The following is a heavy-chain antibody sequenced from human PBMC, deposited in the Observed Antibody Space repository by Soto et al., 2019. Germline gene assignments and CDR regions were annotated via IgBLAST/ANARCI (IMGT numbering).Heavy chain of an antibody. D-gene: IGHD3-9*01. CDR2: IDWDDDK. Sequence: SGPTLVNPTQTLTLTCTFSGFSLSTSGMCVSWIRQPPGKALEWLALIDWDDDKYYSTSLKTRLTISKDTSKNQVVLTMTNMDPVDTATYYCARTVYYDIHWALAPGLLWFDPWGQGTLVTVSS. J-gene: IGHJ5*02. CDR1: GFSLSTSGMC. V-gene: IGHV2-70*01. CDR3: ARTVYYDIHWALAPGLLWFDP.